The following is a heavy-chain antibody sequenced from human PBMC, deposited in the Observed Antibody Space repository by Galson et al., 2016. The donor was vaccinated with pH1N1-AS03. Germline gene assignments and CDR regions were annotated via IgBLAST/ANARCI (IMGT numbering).Heavy chain of an antibody. V-gene: IGHV4-61*02. J-gene: IGHJ4*02. Sequence: TLSLTCTVSGGSISNYSYYWSWIRQPAGKRLQWIGRIFTSGSTSYNPSLKSRVTMSVDTSKNQFSLNLSSVTAADTAVYYCARVRRALGSGWYDGFDYWGQGTLVTVFS. D-gene: IGHD6-19*01. CDR2: IFTSGST. CDR1: GGSISNYSYY. CDR3: ARVRRALGSGWYDGFDY.